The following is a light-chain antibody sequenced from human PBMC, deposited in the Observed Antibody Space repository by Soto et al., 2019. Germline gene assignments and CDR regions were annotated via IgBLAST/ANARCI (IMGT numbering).Light chain of an antibody. J-gene: IGKJ2*01. Sequence: EIVLAQSPGTLSLSPGEGATLSCRASQSVTSNLLAWYKQEPGQAPRLLIYAASSRATDIPDRFSGSGSGTDFTLTIDRLEPEDFAVYYCQQYGRSPKTFGQGTKLEIK. CDR1: QSVTSNL. CDR3: QQYGRSPKT. V-gene: IGKV3-20*01. CDR2: AAS.